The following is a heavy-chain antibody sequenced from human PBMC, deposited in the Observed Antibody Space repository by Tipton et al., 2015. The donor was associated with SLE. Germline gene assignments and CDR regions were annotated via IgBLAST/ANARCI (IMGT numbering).Heavy chain of an antibody. CDR2: ISDGGGT. CDR3: AGTLGVVIPYFDY. V-gene: IGHV4-59*07. J-gene: IGHJ4*02. CDR1: GGSISSDH. Sequence: TLSLTCSVSGGSISSDHWIWIRQPPGKGLEWLGYISDGGGTNYNPSLKSRVTISVDTSKNQFYLQLNSVTAADTAIYYCAGTLGVVIPYFDYWGQGARVTVSS. D-gene: IGHD3-3*01.